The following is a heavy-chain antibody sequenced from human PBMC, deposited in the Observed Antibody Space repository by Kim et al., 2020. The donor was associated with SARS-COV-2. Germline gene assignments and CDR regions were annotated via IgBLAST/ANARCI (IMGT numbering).Heavy chain of an antibody. Sequence: THQADPVQSRFTISRDNSKHTLDLQMNSLRAEDTAVYYCARDYGDYYFDYWGQGTLVTVSS. D-gene: IGHD4-17*01. J-gene: IGHJ4*02. CDR2: T. V-gene: IGHV3-66*01. CDR3: ARDYGDYYFDY.